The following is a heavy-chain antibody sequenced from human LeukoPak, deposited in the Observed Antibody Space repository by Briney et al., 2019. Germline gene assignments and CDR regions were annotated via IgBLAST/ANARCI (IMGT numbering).Heavy chain of an antibody. CDR3: AEGSQGDGYNDYYFDY. Sequence: ASVKVSCKASGYTFTSYDINWVRQATGQGLEWMGRIIPILGIANYAQKFQGRVTITADKSTSTAYMELSSLRSEDTAVYYCAEGSQGDGYNDYYFDYWGQGTLVAVSS. CDR1: GYTFTSYD. V-gene: IGHV1-69*04. J-gene: IGHJ4*02. CDR2: IIPILGIA. D-gene: IGHD5-24*01.